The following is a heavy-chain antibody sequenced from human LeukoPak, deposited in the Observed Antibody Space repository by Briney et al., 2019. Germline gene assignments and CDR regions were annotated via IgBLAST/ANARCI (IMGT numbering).Heavy chain of an antibody. V-gene: IGHV4-34*01. CDR1: GGSFSGYY. Sequence: SETLSLTCAVYGGSFSGYYWSWIRQPPGKGLEWVGEINHSGSTNYNPSLKRRVTISVDTSKNKFSLTLSSVTAADTAVYYCARHTPTYSSSWYWGNWFDPWGQGTLVTVSS. J-gene: IGHJ5*02. CDR2: INHSGST. CDR3: ARHTPTYSSSWYWGNWFDP. D-gene: IGHD6-13*01.